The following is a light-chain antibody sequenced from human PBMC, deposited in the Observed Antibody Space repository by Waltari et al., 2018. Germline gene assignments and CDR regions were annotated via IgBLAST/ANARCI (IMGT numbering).Light chain of an antibody. CDR1: QSISSW. CDR3: QQYSSYFRT. J-gene: IGKJ1*01. V-gene: IGKV1-5*03. CDR2: RAF. Sequence: DIQMTQSPSTLSASSGDRVTITCRASQSISSWLAWYQQKPGKAPKLLIYRAFSSVDGVPARFSGSGSGTEFTLTISSLQPDDFATYYCQQYSSYFRTFGQGTKVEIK.